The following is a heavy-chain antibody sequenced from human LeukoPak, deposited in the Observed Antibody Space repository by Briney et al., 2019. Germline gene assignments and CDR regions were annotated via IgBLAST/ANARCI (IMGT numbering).Heavy chain of an antibody. V-gene: IGHV3-23*01. CDR3: AKGTSSWELLVDY. CDR2: ISNGGLST. CDR1: GFTFSSYY. D-gene: IGHD1-26*01. J-gene: IGHJ4*02. Sequence: GGSLRLSCVASGFTFSSYYMSWVRQAPGKGLEWVSGISNGGLSTYYADSVQGRFTISRDNSKNTLYLQMNSLRADDTAVYYCAKGTSSWELLVDYWGQGTLVTVSS.